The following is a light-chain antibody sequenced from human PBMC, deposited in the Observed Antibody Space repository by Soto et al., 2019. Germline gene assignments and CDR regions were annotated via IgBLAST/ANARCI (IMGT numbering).Light chain of an antibody. CDR1: SSDVGTYDF. Sequence: QSVLTQPRSVSGSPGQSVTISCTGTSSDVGTYDFVSWYQQHPGKAPRLMILDVSERPSGVPDRFSGSKSGNTASLTISGLQAADEADYSCCLYAVTFYFFATGTKVTVL. V-gene: IGLV2-11*01. J-gene: IGLJ1*01. CDR3: CLYAVTFYF. CDR2: DVS.